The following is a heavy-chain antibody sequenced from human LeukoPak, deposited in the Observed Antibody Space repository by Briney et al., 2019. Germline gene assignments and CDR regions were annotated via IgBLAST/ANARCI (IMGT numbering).Heavy chain of an antibody. Sequence: GSLRLSCAASGFTFSNAWMSWVRQAPGKGLEWVGRIKSKTDGGTTDYAAPVKGRFTISRDDSKNTLYLQMNSLKTEDTAVYYCSGYSGYDPYYYYYGMDVWGKGTTVTVSS. CDR1: GFTFSNAW. D-gene: IGHD5-12*01. CDR2: IKSKTDGGTT. CDR3: SGYSGYDPYYYYYGMDV. V-gene: IGHV3-15*01. J-gene: IGHJ6*04.